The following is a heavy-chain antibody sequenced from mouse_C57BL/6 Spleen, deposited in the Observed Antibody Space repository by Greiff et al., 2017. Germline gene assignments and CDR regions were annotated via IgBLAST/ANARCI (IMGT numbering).Heavy chain of an antibody. J-gene: IGHJ3*01. CDR1: GYTFTSYW. Sequence: QVQLQQSGAELVKPGASVKLSCKASGYTFTSYWMQWVKQRPGQGLEWIGEIDPSDSYTNYNQKFKGKATLTVDTSSSTAYMQLSSLTSEDSAVYYCARVYDGYSFAYWGQGTLVTVSA. CDR2: IDPSDSYT. V-gene: IGHV1-50*01. CDR3: ARVYDGYSFAY. D-gene: IGHD2-3*01.